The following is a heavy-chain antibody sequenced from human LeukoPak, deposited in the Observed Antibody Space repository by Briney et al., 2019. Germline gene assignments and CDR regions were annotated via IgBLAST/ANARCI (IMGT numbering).Heavy chain of an antibody. CDR1: GGSISSYY. J-gene: IGHJ4*02. CDR2: IYYSGST. D-gene: IGHD3-9*01. V-gene: IGHV4-59*01. CDR3: ARRPRNDILTGTPFDY. Sequence: SETLSLTCTVSGGSISSYYWSWIRQPPGKGLEWVGYIYYSGSTDSNPSLKSRVTISVDTSKNQFSLKLRSVTAADTAVYYCARRPRNDILTGTPFDYWGQGILVTVSS.